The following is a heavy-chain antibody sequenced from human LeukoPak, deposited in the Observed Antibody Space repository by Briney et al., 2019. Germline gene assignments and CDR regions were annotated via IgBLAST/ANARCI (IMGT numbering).Heavy chain of an antibody. CDR2: INHRGST. D-gene: IGHD3-22*01. CDR1: GGSFSGYY. Sequence: SETLSLTCAVYGGSFSGYYWSWIRQPPGKGLEWIGEINHRGSTNYNPSLKSRVTISVDTSKNQFSLKLSSVTAADTAVYYCARIPHSSGYYHRYYYSGMDVWGQGTTVTVSS. J-gene: IGHJ6*02. V-gene: IGHV4-34*01. CDR3: ARIPHSSGYYHRYYYSGMDV.